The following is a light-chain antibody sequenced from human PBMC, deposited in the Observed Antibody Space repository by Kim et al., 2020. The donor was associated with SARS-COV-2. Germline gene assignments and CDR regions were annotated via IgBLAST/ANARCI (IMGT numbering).Light chain of an antibody. CDR3: QQSHTTPLLT. CDR2: AAS. J-gene: IGKJ4*01. Sequence: DIQMTQSPSSLAASVDRVTIACRASQSISTYLNWYQQKPGKAPKLLIYAASSLQSGVPSRFSGSGSGTDFTLTISSLQPEDFATYYCQQSHTTPLLTFGGGTKVDIK. V-gene: IGKV1-39*01. CDR1: QSISTY.